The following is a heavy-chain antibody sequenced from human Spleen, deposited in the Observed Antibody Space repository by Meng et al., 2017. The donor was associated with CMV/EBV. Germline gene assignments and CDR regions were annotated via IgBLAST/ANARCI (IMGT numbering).Heavy chain of an antibody. V-gene: IGHV6-1*01. D-gene: IGHD2-2*01. Sequence: SSNLATWNWIRQSPSRGLEWLGRTYFRSRWYSHYAVSVRSRITITPDTSKNQFSLLLSSVTPDDTAVYYCAAARNYDCTGTSCSLYAWGQGTLVTVSS. CDR3: AAARNYDCTGTSCSLYA. CDR1: SSNLAT. CDR2: TYFRSRWYS. J-gene: IGHJ5*02.